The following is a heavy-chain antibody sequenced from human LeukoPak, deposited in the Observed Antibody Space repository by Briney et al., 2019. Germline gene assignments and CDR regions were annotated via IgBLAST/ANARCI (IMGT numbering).Heavy chain of an antibody. CDR2: IYHSGST. D-gene: IGHD2-15*01. Sequence: SQTLSLTCAVSDGSVSSGGYSWSWIRQPPGTGLEWIGYIYHSGSTYYNPSLKSRVTISVDRSKNQFSLKLSSVTAADTAVYYCARSSAAARVFDYWGQGTLVTVSS. V-gene: IGHV4-30-2*01. J-gene: IGHJ4*02. CDR3: ARSSAAARVFDY. CDR1: DGSVSSGGYS.